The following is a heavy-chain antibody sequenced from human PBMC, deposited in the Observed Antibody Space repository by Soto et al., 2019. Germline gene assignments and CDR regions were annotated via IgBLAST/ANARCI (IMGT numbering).Heavy chain of an antibody. CDR1: GFTFSSYA. D-gene: IGHD6-13*01. CDR3: AKASTWYPYFAY. J-gene: IGHJ4*02. V-gene: IGHV3-23*01. CDR2: ISSSGGST. Sequence: EVQLLESGGGLVQPGGSLRLSCAASGFTFSSYAMNWVRQAPGKGLEWVSAISSSGGSTYYADSVKGRFTISRDNSKNTLNRQMNTLTAEDTAVYYCAKASTWYPYFAYWGQGTLVTVSS.